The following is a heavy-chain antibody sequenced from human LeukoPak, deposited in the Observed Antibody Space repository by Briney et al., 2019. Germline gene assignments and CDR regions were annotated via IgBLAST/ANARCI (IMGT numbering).Heavy chain of an antibody. CDR1: GFTFSSYS. D-gene: IGHD2-2*01. CDR2: ISSSSSYI. V-gene: IGHV3-21*01. Sequence: GGSLRLSCAASGFTFSSYSMNWVRQAPGNGLEWVSSISSSSSYIYYADSVKGRFTISRDNAKNSLYLQMNSPRAEDTAVYYCARCLGYCSSTSCYDWGQGTLVTVSS. CDR3: ARCLGYCSSTSCYD. J-gene: IGHJ4*02.